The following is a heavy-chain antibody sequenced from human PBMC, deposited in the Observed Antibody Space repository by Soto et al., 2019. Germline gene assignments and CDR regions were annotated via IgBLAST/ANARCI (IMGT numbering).Heavy chain of an antibody. D-gene: IGHD7-27*01. CDR1: GFTFSSYS. V-gene: IGHV3-48*02. J-gene: IGHJ4*02. CDR2: ISSSSTI. CDR3: ARSKLGIQYFDY. Sequence: GGSLRLSCAASGFTFSSYSMNWVRQAPGKGLEWVSYISSSSTIYYADSVKGRFTISRDNAKNSLYLQMNSLRDEDTAVYYCARSKLGIQYFDYWGQGTLVTVSS.